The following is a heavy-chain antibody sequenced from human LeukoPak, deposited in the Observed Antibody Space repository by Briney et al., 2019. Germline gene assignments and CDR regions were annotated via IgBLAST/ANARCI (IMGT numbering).Heavy chain of an antibody. J-gene: IGHJ6*03. CDR1: GLTFSSRDW. D-gene: IGHD5-18*01. Sequence: PGGSLRLSCVASGLTFSSRDWMTWVRQAPGKGLEWVANIKQDGSEKYYVDSVKGRFTISRDNAKNSLYLQMNSLRAEDTAVYYCARDLVFGWIQLPYMDVWGKGTTVTVSS. CDR2: IKQDGSEK. V-gene: IGHV3-7*01. CDR3: ARDLVFGWIQLPYMDV.